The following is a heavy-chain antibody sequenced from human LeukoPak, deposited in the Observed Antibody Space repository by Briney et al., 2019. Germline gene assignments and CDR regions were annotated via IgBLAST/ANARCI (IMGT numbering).Heavy chain of an antibody. D-gene: IGHD2-2*01. Sequence: GRSLRLSCAASGFTLSSYGMHWVRQAPGKGLEWVAVIWYDGSNKYYADSVKGRFTISRDNSKNTLYLQMNSLRAEDTAVYYCAREVPAAVYGMDVWGQGTTVTVSS. CDR1: GFTLSSYG. CDR3: AREVPAAVYGMDV. J-gene: IGHJ6*02. V-gene: IGHV3-33*01. CDR2: IWYDGSNK.